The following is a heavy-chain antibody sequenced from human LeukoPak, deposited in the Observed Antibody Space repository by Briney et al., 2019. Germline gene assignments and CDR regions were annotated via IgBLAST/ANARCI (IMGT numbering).Heavy chain of an antibody. CDR3: ARGERHCYDSSGYYPTDLDY. J-gene: IGHJ4*02. Sequence: PGGSLRLSCAASGYTFSSYSMNWVRQAPGKGLEWVSSISSSSSYIYYADSVKGRFTISRDNAKNSLYLQMNSLRAEDTAVYYCARGERHCYDSSGYYPTDLDYWGQGTLVTVSS. V-gene: IGHV3-21*01. CDR1: GYTFSSYS. D-gene: IGHD3-22*01. CDR2: ISSSSSYI.